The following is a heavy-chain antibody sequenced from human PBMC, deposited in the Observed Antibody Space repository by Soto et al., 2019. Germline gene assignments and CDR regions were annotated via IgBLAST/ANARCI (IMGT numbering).Heavy chain of an antibody. CDR3: AREYSWSGFFDY. J-gene: IGHJ4*02. D-gene: IGHD3-3*01. V-gene: IGHV4-59*01. CDR2: IYDSGIT. Sequence: SETLSLTCSVSGGSITGYYWGWIRQPPGKGLEWIGYIYDSGITDYNPSLKSRLTISVDTSENQFSLKLNSVTAADTAVYYCAREYSWSGFFDYWGQGTLVTVSS. CDR1: GGSITGYY.